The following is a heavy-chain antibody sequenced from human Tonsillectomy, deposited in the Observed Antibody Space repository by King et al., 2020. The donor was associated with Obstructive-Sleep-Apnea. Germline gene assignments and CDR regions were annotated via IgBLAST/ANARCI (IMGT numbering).Heavy chain of an antibody. J-gene: IGHJ6*02. V-gene: IGHV4-4*02. CDR3: ARGPEGYGMDV. Sequence: VQLQESGPGLVKPSGTLSLTCAVSGGSISSSNWWSWVRQPPGKGLESLGEIYPSGSTNNNPSLKRRVTISVDKSTNQFSLKLSSVTAADTAVYYCARGPEGYGMDVWGQGTTVTVSS. CDR1: GGSISSSNW. CDR2: IYPSGST.